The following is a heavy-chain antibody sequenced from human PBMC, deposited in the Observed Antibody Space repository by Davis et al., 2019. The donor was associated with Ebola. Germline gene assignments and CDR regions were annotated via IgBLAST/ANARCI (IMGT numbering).Heavy chain of an antibody. CDR3: ARGPSVRGMDV. V-gene: IGHV4-39*07. J-gene: IGHJ6*02. Sequence: SETLSLTCTVSGGSISSSSYYWGWIRQPPGKGLEWIGSIYYSGSTYYNPSLKSRVTISVDTSKNQFSLKLSSVTAADTAVYYCARGPSVRGMDVWGQGTTVTVSS. CDR1: GGSISSSSYY. CDR2: IYYSGST. D-gene: IGHD3-10*01.